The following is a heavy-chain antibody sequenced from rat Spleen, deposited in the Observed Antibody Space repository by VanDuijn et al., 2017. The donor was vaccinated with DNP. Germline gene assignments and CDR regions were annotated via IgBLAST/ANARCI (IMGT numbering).Heavy chain of an antibody. Sequence: QVQMKETGPGLVQTTQTLSVTCTVSGFSLTDYSVHWVRQPPGKVLEWIAAISSGGSTYYNSALKSRLSISRDTSKSQVFLKMNSLQTEDTAIYYCTRGVTTVVTGWFAYWGQGTLVTVSS. CDR1: GFSLTDYS. D-gene: IGHD1-1*01. CDR2: ISSGGST. V-gene: IGHV2-19*01. J-gene: IGHJ3*01. CDR3: TRGVTTVVTGWFAY.